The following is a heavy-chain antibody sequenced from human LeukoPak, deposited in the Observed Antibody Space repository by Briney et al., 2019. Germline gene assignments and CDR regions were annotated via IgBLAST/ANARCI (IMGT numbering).Heavy chain of an antibody. CDR1: GYSINNYW. Sequence: GESLKISCKGSGYSINNYWIGWVRQMPGKGLEWMGIIYPADSDIRYSPSFQGQVTISADKSISTAYLQWSSLKASDTAMCYCARQEYCSGGSCYTWFDPWGQGTLVTVSS. CDR2: IYPADSDI. CDR3: ARQEYCSGGSCYTWFDP. V-gene: IGHV5-51*01. D-gene: IGHD2-15*01. J-gene: IGHJ5*02.